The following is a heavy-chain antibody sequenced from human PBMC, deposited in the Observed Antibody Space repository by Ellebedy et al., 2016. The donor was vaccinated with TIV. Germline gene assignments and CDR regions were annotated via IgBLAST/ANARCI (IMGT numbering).Heavy chain of an antibody. J-gene: IGHJ5*02. V-gene: IGHV1-18*01. CDR2: VRVYNTNRYFGNT. D-gene: IGHD3-22*01. CDR1: GYTFSDYG. Sequence: AASVKVSCKASGYTFSDYGISWPRQAPGQGLEWLGWVRVYNTNRYFGNTFYAQKFQGRVTMTTDISTDTAYMDLRSLTSDDTAVYYCARDPQRNYFDTTGQSNNRFDPWGQGTLVTVSS. CDR3: ARDPQRNYFDTTGQSNNRFDP.